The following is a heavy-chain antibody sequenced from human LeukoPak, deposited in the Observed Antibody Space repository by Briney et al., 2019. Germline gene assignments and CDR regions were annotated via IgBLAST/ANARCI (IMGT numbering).Heavy chain of an antibody. D-gene: IGHD6-13*01. CDR2: IKNDGAVK. Sequence: GGPLRLSCAASGFTFSYHWMTWARQAPGKGREWVANIKNDGAVKNYVDSVKGRFTISRDNAKNSLYLQMNSLRAEDTAVYYCAKDSYSKGDFWGQGVLVTVSS. J-gene: IGHJ4*02. CDR1: GFTFSYHW. V-gene: IGHV3-7*01. CDR3: AKDSYSKGDF.